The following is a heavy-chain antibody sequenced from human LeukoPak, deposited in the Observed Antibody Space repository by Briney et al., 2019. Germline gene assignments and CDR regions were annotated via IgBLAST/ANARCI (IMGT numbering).Heavy chain of an antibody. J-gene: IGHJ4*02. Sequence: SETLSLTCTVPGGSISSHYWSWIRQPPGKGLEWIGYIYYSGSSKYNPSLKSRVTISVDTSKNQFSLRLTSVTAADTAVYYCARNNDFWSRFDIDYWGQGTLVTVSS. D-gene: IGHD3-3*01. CDR3: ARNNDFWSRFDIDY. V-gene: IGHV4-59*11. CDR1: GGSISSHY. CDR2: IYYSGSS.